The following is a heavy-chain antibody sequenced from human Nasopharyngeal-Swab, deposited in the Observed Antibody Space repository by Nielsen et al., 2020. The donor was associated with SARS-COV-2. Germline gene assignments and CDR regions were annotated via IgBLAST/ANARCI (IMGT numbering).Heavy chain of an antibody. CDR3: ARRHSTTLAVDY. D-gene: IGHD1-1*01. V-gene: IGHV5-51*01. CDR2: IYPGDSDT. CDR1: GYSFTSYW. Sequence: KVSCKGSGYSFTSYWIGWVRQMPGKGLEWMGIIYPGDSDTRYSPSFQGQVTISADKSISTAYLQWSSLKASDTAMHYCARRHSTTLAVDYWGQGTLVTVSS. J-gene: IGHJ4*02.